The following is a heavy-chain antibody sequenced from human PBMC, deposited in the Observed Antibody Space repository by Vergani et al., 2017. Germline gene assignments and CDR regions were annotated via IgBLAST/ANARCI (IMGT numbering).Heavy chain of an antibody. J-gene: IGHJ4*02. CDR3: AKVVGGGLGGVYYFDY. CDR2: ISWNSGSI. D-gene: IGHD3-16*01. CDR1: GFTFDDYA. Sequence: VQLVESGGGVVQPGRSLRLSCAASGFTFDDYAMHWVRQAPGKGLEWGSGISWNSGSIGYADSVKGRFTISRDNAKNSLSLQMNSLRAEDTALYYCAKVVGGGLGGVYYFDYWGQGTLVTVSS. V-gene: IGHV3-9*01.